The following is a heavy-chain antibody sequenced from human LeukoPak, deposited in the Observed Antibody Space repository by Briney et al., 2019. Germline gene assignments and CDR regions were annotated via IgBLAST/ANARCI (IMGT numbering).Heavy chain of an antibody. V-gene: IGHV1-69*04. J-gene: IGHJ3*02. CDR2: IIPILGIA. D-gene: IGHD3-22*01. Sequence: ASVKVSCKASGGTFSSYAISWVRQAPGQGLEWMGRIIPILGIANYAQKFQGRVTITADKSTSTAYMELSSLRSEDTAVYYCARAAYYDSSPFLGAFDIWGQGTMVTVSS. CDR3: ARAAYYDSSPFLGAFDI. CDR1: GGTFSSYA.